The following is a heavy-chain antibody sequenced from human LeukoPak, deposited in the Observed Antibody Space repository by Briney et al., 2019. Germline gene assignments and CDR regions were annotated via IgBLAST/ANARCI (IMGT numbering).Heavy chain of an antibody. J-gene: IGHJ6*04. CDR2: IYYSGST. V-gene: IGHV4-59*12. CDR1: GGSISSYY. D-gene: IGHD3-10*01. Sequence: SETLSLTCTVSGGSISSYYWSWIRQPPGKGLEWIGYIYYSGSTNYNPSLKSRVTISVDTSKNQFSLKLSSVTAADTAVYYCARDLWFGELLGMDVWGKGTTVTISS. CDR3: ARDLWFGELLGMDV.